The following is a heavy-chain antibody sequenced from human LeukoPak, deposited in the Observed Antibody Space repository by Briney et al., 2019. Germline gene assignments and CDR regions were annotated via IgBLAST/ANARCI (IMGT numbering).Heavy chain of an antibody. CDR1: GYSFTSYW. J-gene: IGHJ4*02. V-gene: IGHV5-51*01. CDR2: IYPADSDT. CDR3: ARRPYDSSGYYTHPFDY. D-gene: IGHD3-22*01. Sequence: RGESLKISCKGSGYSFTSYWIGWVRQMPGKGLEWMGIIYPADSDTRYSPSFQGQVTISADRSISTAYLQWSSLKASDTAMYYCARRPYDSSGYYTHPFDYWGQGTLVTVSS.